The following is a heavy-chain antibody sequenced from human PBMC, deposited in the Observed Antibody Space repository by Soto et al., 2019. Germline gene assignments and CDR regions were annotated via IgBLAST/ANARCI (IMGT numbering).Heavy chain of an antibody. CDR1: GFSLSTSGVG. CDR3: AHRLAYYYDSSGSDAFDI. Sequence: SGPTLVNPTQTLTLTCTFSGFSLSTSGVGVGWIRQPPGKALEWLALIYWNDDKRYSPSLKSRLTITKDTSKNQVVLTMTNMDPVDTATYYCAHRLAYYYDSSGSDAFDIWGQGTMVTVSS. CDR2: IYWNDDK. D-gene: IGHD3-22*01. J-gene: IGHJ3*02. V-gene: IGHV2-5*01.